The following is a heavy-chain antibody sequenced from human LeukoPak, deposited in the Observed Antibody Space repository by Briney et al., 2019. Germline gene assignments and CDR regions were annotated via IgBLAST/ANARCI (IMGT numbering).Heavy chain of an antibody. D-gene: IGHD2-2*01. CDR2: ISYDGSNK. CDR1: GFTFSSYA. CDR3: ARDDIVVVPAAPDY. Sequence: GGSLRLPCAASGFTFSSYAMHWVRQAPGKGLEWVAVISYDGSNKYYADSVKGRFTISRDNSKNTLYLQMNSLRAEDTAVYYCARDDIVVVPAAPDYWGQGTLVTVSS. V-gene: IGHV3-30*04. J-gene: IGHJ4*02.